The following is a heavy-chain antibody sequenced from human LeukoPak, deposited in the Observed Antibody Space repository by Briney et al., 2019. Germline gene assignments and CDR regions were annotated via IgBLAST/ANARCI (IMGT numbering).Heavy chain of an antibody. CDR3: ARDSGWELRHSFFDE. Sequence: SSVKLSCKASVYTFTRYSITLVRRAPGQGLQWRGWIGSYNSPTRYAQKFRARVTMRTDTSTTTVYMELRSLTSDDTAIYYCARDSGWELRHSFFDEGGQGSLVTVSS. CDR2: IGSYNSPT. V-gene: IGHV1-18*04. J-gene: IGHJ4*02. D-gene: IGHD1-26*01. CDR1: VYTFTRYS.